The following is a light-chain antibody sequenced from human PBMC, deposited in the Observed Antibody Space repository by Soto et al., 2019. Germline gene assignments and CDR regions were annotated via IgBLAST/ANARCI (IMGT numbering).Light chain of an antibody. V-gene: IGKV1-5*01. CDR2: DAS. Sequence: DIQMTQSASTQSASVGDRVTITCRASQSISSWLAWYQQKPGKAPKLLIYDASSLESGVPSRFSGSGSGTEFTLTISSLQPDDFATYYCQQYNSYSRFGQGTRLEIK. CDR1: QSISSW. J-gene: IGKJ5*01. CDR3: QQYNSYSR.